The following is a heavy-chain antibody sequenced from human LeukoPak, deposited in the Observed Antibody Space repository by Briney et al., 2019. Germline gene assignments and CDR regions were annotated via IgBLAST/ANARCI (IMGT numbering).Heavy chain of an antibody. Sequence: GGSLILSFAASGFPFSNFSMHWVRRAPGKGLEWVAIVWYDGTKKYYVDSVDGRFTISRDNSKNTLYLQMNSLRAEDTAVYYCAKEPQPWGQGTMVTVSA. J-gene: IGHJ3*01. CDR3: AKEPQP. D-gene: IGHD2-2*01. V-gene: IGHV3-33*06. CDR2: VWYDGTKK. CDR1: GFPFSNFS.